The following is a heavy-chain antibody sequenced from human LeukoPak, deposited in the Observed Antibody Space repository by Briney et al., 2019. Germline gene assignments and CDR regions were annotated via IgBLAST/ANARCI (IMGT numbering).Heavy chain of an antibody. D-gene: IGHD2-15*01. CDR1: GFTFSSYA. V-gene: IGHV3-30-3*01. CDR3: ARDRDCSGGSRYSTLFDY. CDR2: ISYDGSNK. Sequence: PGRSLRLSYAASGFTFSSYAMHWVRQAPGKGLEWVAVISYDGSNKYYADSVKGRFTISRDNSKNTLYLQMNSLRAEDTAVYYCARDRDCSGGSRYSTLFDYWGQGTLVTVSS. J-gene: IGHJ4*02.